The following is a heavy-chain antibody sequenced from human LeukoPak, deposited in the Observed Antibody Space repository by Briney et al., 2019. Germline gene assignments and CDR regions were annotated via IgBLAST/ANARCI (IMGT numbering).Heavy chain of an antibody. D-gene: IGHD2-8*02. V-gene: IGHV4-4*02. Sequence: GSLRLSCAASGFTFSSYCMDWVRQPPGKGLEWIGELYHSGRTNYNPSLKSRVTISVDQSKNQFSLRLSSVTAADTAVYYCASKIVLQTEEFQGWGQGTLVTVSS. CDR2: LYHSGRT. CDR1: GFTFSSYC. J-gene: IGHJ4*02. CDR3: ASKIVLQTEEFQG.